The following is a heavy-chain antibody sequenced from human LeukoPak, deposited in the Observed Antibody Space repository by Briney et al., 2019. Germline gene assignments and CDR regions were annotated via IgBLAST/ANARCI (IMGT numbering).Heavy chain of an antibody. D-gene: IGHD5-18*01. CDR2: INPSGGST. CDR1: GYTFTSYY. Sequence: ASVKVSCKASGYTFTSYYMHWVRQAPAQGLEWMGIINPSGGSTSYAQKFQGRVTMTRDTSTSTVYMELSSLRSEDTAVYYCARVGVSYGYFDYWGQGTLVTVSS. CDR3: ARVGVSYGYFDY. V-gene: IGHV1-46*01. J-gene: IGHJ4*02.